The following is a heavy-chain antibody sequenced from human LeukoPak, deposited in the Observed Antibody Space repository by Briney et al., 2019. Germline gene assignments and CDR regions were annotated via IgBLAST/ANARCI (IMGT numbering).Heavy chain of an antibody. CDR2: INPNSGGT. Sequence: ASVKVSCKASGYTFTGYHMHWVRQAPGQGLEWMGWINPNSGGTNYAQKFQGRVTMTRDTSISTAYMELSRLRSDDTAVYYCARDSSGGYSSDYWGQGTLVTVSS. D-gene: IGHD3-10*01. J-gene: IGHJ4*02. V-gene: IGHV1-2*02. CDR3: ARDSSGGYSSDY. CDR1: GYTFTGYH.